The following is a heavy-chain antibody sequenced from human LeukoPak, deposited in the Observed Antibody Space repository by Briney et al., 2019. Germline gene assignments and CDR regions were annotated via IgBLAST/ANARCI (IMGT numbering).Heavy chain of an antibody. V-gene: IGHV3-7*01. CDR2: IKKDGSVK. CDR3: ARDIGGVSSDY. Sequence: PGGSLRLSCAASGFTFSNYGMSWVRQAPGKGLEWVDNIKKDGSVKWYVDSVKGGFTISRDNAKNSMYMQMNSLRAEDAAVYYCARDIGGVSSDYWGQGTLVTVSS. D-gene: IGHD1-26*01. J-gene: IGHJ4*02. CDR1: GFTFSNYG.